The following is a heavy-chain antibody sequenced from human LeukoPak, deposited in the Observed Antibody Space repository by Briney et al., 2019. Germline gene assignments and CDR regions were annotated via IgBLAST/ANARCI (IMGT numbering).Heavy chain of an antibody. D-gene: IGHD2-2*01. CDR1: GYTFTVYY. V-gene: IGHV1-2*02. CDR2: INPNSGGT. Sequence: ASVTVSCKASGYTFTVYYMHWVRQAPGQGLEWMGWINPNSGGTNYAQKFQGRVTMTRDTSISTAYMELSRLRSDDTAVYYCARGTEDIVVVPAAMGIFDYWGQGPLVTVSS. CDR3: ARGTEDIVVVPAAMGIFDY. J-gene: IGHJ4*02.